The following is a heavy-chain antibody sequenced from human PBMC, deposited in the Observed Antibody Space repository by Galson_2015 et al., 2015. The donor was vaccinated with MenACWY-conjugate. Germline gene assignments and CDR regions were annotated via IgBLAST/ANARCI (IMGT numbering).Heavy chain of an antibody. CDR1: GFTVSSTY. CDR2: IYSGGST. D-gene: IGHD6-13*01. V-gene: IGHV3-53*01. J-gene: IGHJ6*02. CDR3: ASYSRSSYYGMDV. Sequence: SLRLSCAVSGFTVSSTYMSWVRQAPGKGLEWVSIIYSGGSTSYADSVKGRFIISRDNSKSTLYLQMNSLRAEDTAVYYCASYSRSSYYGMDVRGQGTTVTVSS.